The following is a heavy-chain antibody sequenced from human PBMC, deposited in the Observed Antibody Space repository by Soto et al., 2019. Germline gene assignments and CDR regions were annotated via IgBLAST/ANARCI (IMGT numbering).Heavy chain of an antibody. CDR1: GGSISSSNW. CDR3: ARRVSAYCSDTRCYNDAFDI. J-gene: IGHJ3*02. D-gene: IGHD2-2*02. CDR2: IYHSGST. V-gene: IGHV4-4*02. Sequence: QVQLQESGPGLVKPSGTLSLICTVSGGSISSSNWWSWVRQPPGKGLEWIGEIYHSGSTNYSPSLKGRVTVSVDKSNNQFALMLSSVTAADTAVYYCARRVSAYCSDTRCYNDAFDIWGPGTMVTVSS.